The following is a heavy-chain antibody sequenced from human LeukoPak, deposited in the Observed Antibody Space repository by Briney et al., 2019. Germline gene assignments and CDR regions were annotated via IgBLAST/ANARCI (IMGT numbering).Heavy chain of an antibody. CDR3: AILGYSGYEGYFDY. D-gene: IGHD5-12*01. CDR1: GFTFRRYW. Sequence: GGSLRLSCEVSGFTFRRYWMSWVRLAPGKGLEWVANIKEDGSEKYYVDSVKGRFTISRDNAKNSLYLQMNSLRAEDTAVYYCAILGYSGYEGYFDYWGQGTLVTVSS. CDR2: IKEDGSEK. J-gene: IGHJ4*02. V-gene: IGHV3-7*01.